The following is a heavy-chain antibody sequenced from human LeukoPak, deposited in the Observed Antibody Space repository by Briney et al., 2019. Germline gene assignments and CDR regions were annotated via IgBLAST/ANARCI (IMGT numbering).Heavy chain of an antibody. Sequence: ASVKVSCKASGEIFTRHYMHWVRQAPGQGLEWMGIINPTADTTRYAQKFQGRVTMTWDMSTSTDYMELSSLTAEDTAVYFCARDNSARDTAWWFDPWGQGTLVTVSS. CDR2: INPTADTT. V-gene: IGHV1-46*01. J-gene: IGHJ5*02. D-gene: IGHD3-10*01. CDR1: GEIFTRHY. CDR3: ARDNSARDTAWWFDP.